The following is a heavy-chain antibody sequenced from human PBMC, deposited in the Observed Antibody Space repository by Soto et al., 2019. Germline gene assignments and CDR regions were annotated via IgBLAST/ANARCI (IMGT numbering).Heavy chain of an antibody. J-gene: IGHJ4*02. D-gene: IGHD6-19*01. Sequence: QVQLVESGGGVVQPGRSLRLSCAASGFTFSSYTMHWVRQAPGKGLERVAAISYDGSNKYYADSVKGRFTISRDNSKNTLYVQRTSLRGEDTAVYYCARGAGIAVAGTSFEYWGQGTLVTVSS. CDR2: ISYDGSNK. V-gene: IGHV3-30-3*01. CDR1: GFTFSSYT. CDR3: ARGAGIAVAGTSFEY.